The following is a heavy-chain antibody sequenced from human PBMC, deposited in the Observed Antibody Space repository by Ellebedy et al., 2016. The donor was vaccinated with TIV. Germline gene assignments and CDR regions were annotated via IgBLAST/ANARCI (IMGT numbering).Heavy chain of an antibody. D-gene: IGHD6-19*01. CDR1: GFIFDDYA. V-gene: IGHV3-9*01. CDR3: AKDIDSGWPRGIDY. Sequence: GGSLRLXXAASGFIFDDYAMHWVRQAPGKGLEWVSSINWNSVSLAYADSVKGRFTISRDNAKNSLYLQMNSLRAEDTALYYCAKDIDSGWPRGIDYWGQGTLVTVSS. CDR2: INWNSVSL. J-gene: IGHJ4*02.